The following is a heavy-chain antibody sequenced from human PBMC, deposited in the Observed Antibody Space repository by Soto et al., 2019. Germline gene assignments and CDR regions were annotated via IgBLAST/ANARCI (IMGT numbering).Heavy chain of an antibody. V-gene: IGHV3-33*01. CDR2: IWYDGSNK. D-gene: IGHD5-18*01. Sequence: PGGSLRLSCAASGFTFSSYGMHWVRQAPGKGLEWVAVIWYDGSNKYYADSVKGRFTISRDNSKNTLYLQMNSLRAEDTAVYYCASVQDTAHYYGMDVWGQGTTVTVSS. CDR1: GFTFSSYG. CDR3: ASVQDTAHYYGMDV. J-gene: IGHJ6*02.